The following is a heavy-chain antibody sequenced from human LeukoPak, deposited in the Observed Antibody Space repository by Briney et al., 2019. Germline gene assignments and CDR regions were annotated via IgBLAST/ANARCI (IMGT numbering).Heavy chain of an antibody. CDR1: GGSISSSSYY. D-gene: IGHD1-26*01. J-gene: IGHJ4*02. CDR3: ARAGPGVGPTVFDF. V-gene: IGHV4-39*07. Sequence: SETLSLTCTVSGGSISSSSYYWGWIRQPPGKGLEWIGSIFYSGSAYYNPSLKSRVAISVDTSKNQSSLKLTSVTAADTAVYFCARAGPGVGPTVFDFWGQGTLVTVSS. CDR2: IFYSGSA.